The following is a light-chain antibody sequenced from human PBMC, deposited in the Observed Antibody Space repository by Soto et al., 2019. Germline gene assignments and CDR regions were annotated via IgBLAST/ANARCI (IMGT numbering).Light chain of an antibody. Sequence: AIRMTQSPSSFSASTGDRVTITCRASQGISSYLAWYQQKPGKAPKLLIYAASTLQSGVPSRFSGSGSGTDFTLTISCLQSEHLATYYCQPYYSYPGDTFGPGTKVDIK. CDR1: QGISSY. J-gene: IGKJ3*01. CDR3: QPYYSYPGDT. CDR2: AAS. V-gene: IGKV1-8*01.